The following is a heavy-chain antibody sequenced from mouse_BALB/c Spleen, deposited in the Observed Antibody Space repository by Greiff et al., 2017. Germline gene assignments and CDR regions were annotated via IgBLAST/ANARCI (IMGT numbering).Heavy chain of an antibody. CDR1: GFNIKDNY. Sequence: VQLQQSGAELVKPGASVKLSCTASGFNIKDNYMHWVKQRPEQGLEWIGRIDPANGNTKYDPKFQGKATITADTSSNTAYLQLSSLTSEDTAVYYCASLWGYWGQGTSVTVSS. CDR2: IDPANGNT. J-gene: IGHJ4*01. D-gene: IGHD6-1*01. V-gene: IGHV14-3*02. CDR3: ASLWGY.